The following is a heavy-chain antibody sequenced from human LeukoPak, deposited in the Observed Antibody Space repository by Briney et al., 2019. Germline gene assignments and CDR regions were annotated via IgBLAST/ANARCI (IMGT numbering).Heavy chain of an antibody. CDR1: GFTFSIYS. CDR3: ARGDMATNTYFDY. D-gene: IGHD5-24*01. Sequence: SGGSLRLSCAASGFTFSIYSMNWVRQAPGKGLEWVSSISGSTRYIYYADSLKGRFTISRDNAKNSVYLQMNSLRVEDTAVYYCARGDMATNTYFDYWGQGTLVTVSS. J-gene: IGHJ4*02. CDR2: ISGSTRYI. V-gene: IGHV3-21*01.